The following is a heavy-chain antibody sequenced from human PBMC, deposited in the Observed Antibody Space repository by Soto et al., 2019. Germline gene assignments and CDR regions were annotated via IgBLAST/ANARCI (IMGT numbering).Heavy chain of an antibody. D-gene: IGHD3-22*01. J-gene: IGHJ5*02. CDR1: GFTFSAYS. Sequence: PGGSLRLSCVASGFTFSAYSMNWVRQAPGKGPEWLSYISGNNANIYYADSVRGRFTISRDNSKNTLYLQMNSLRAEDTAVYYCASPGYYYDSPYDPWGQGTLVTVSS. CDR2: ISGNNANI. V-gene: IGHV3-48*01. CDR3: ASPGYYYDSPYDP.